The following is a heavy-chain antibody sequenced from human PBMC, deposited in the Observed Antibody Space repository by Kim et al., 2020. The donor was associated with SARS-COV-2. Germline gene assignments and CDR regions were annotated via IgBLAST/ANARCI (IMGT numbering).Heavy chain of an antibody. V-gene: IGHV3-23*01. J-gene: IGHJ4*02. CDR2: ISGSGGRT. D-gene: IGHD4-17*01. CDR1: GFTFSSCA. CDR3: AKSSGQTGYGEHSFDS. Sequence: GGSLRLSCVASGFTFSSCAMNWVRQAPGKGLEWVSAISGSGGRTYYADSVKGRFTISRVSSKNTVFLQMNRLTVDDKAVYYCAKSSGQTGYGEHSFDSWGQGTLVTVSS.